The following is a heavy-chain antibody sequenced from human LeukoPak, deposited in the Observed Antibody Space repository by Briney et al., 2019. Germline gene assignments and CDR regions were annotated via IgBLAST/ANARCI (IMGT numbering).Heavy chain of an antibody. V-gene: IGHV4-34*09. CDR3: ARGKSSGNQFDY. CDR2: IYYSGST. Sequence: SETLSLTCAVYGGSFSGYYWSWIRQPPGKGLEWIGYIYYSGSTYYNPSLKSRVTISVDTSKNQFSLKLSSVTAADTAVYYCARGKSSGNQFDYWGQGTLVTVSS. J-gene: IGHJ4*02. CDR1: GGSFSGYY. D-gene: IGHD3-22*01.